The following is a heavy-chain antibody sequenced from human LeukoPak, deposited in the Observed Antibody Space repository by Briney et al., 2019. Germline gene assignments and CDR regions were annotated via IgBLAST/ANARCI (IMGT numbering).Heavy chain of an antibody. D-gene: IGHD4-23*01. CDR1: GYTFSNSW. V-gene: IGHV5-51*01. J-gene: IGHJ4*01. CDR2: IYPGDSDR. CDR3: ARQRSDFGGNSAFEY. Sequence: HGESLKISCKGSGYTFSNSWSGRGRQMPGKGLEWMGIIYPGDSDRRYNPAFQGRVTISADKSISTAYLQWSSLEAADTAIYYCARQRSDFGGNSAFEYWGHGTLVTVSS.